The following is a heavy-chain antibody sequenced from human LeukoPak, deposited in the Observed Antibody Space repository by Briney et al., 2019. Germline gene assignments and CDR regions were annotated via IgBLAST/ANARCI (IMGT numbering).Heavy chain of an antibody. CDR1: GGSISSYY. D-gene: IGHD5-24*01. V-gene: IGHV4-4*07. CDR3: ARGYGYSTKTSFDY. J-gene: IGHJ4*02. Sequence: PSETLSLTCTVSGGSISSYYWSWIRQPAGKGLEWIGRIYTSGSTNYNPSLKSRVTMSVDTSKNQFPLKLSSVTAADTAVYYCARGYGYSTKTSFDYWGQGTLVTVSS. CDR2: IYTSGST.